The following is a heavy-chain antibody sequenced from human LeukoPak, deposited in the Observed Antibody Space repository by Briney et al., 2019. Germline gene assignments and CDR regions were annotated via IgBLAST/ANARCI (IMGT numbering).Heavy chain of an antibody. CDR1: GFTFSNSW. CDR3: ARHNKIFGVVSYFDY. CDR2: IKEDGSEK. V-gene: IGHV3-7*05. J-gene: IGHJ4*02. Sequence: GGSLRLSCAASGFTFSNSWMSWVRQAPGKGLEWVANIKEDGSEKYYVDSVKGRFTISTDSAKNSLFLQMNSLRAEDTAVYYCARHNKIFGVVSYFDYWGQGTLVTASS. D-gene: IGHD3-3*01.